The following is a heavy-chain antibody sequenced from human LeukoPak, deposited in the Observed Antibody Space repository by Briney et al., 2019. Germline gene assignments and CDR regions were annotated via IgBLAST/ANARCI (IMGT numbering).Heavy chain of an antibody. CDR3: ARWEVRLNAFEM. CDR2: IYSSGST. V-gene: IGHV4-61*02. J-gene: IGHJ3*02. Sequence: SETLSLTCTVSGGSISSETYYWTWVRQPAGKGLEWIGRIYSSGSTSYNPSLKSRVTTSVDTSKNQFSLSLSSVTAADTAVYYCARWEVRLNAFEMWGQGTMVTVSS. D-gene: IGHD3-10*01. CDR1: GGSISSETYY.